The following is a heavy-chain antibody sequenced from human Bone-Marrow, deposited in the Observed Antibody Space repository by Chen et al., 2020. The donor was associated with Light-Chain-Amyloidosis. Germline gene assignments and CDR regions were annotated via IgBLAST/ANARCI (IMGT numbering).Heavy chain of an antibody. CDR1: GGPFSDFL. CDR2: INQSGNT. Sequence: QVQLQQWGAGLLKPSGTLSLTCAVYGGPFSDFLRTWIPQPPGKGLEWVGEINQSGNTNYNPSHRGRVSISVDASKNRFTLKLNSVTAADTSVYYCARGGGGITGTTLAYAFDVWGQGAMVTVSS. V-gene: IGHV4-34*02. CDR3: ARGGGGITGTTLAYAFDV. D-gene: IGHD1-7*01. J-gene: IGHJ3*01.